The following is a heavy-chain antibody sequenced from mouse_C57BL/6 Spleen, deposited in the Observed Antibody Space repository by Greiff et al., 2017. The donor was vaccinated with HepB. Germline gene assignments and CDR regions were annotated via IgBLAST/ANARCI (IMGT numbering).Heavy chain of an antibody. CDR2: IYPGDGDT. CDR3: SRSGLLYYGYDEGFDY. J-gene: IGHJ2*01. V-gene: IGHV1-82*01. Sequence: VKLMESGPELVKPGASVKISCKASGYAFSSSWMNWVKQRPGKGLEWIGRIYPGDGDTNYNGKFKGKATLTADKSSSTAYMQLSSLTSEDSAVYFCSRSGLLYYGYDEGFDYWGQGTTLTVSS. CDR1: GYAFSSSW. D-gene: IGHD2-2*01.